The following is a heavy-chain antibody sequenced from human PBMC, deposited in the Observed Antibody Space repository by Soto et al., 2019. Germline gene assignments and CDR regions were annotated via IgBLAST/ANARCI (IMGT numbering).Heavy chain of an antibody. CDR3: ARDHPLDLDFWSGYNNWFDP. Sequence: ASVKVSCKASGYTFTSYAMHWVRQAPGQRLEWMGWINAGNGNTKYSQKFQGRVTITRDTSASTAYMELSSLRSEDTAVYYCARDHPLDLDFWSGYNNWFDPWGQGTLVTVSS. CDR2: INAGNGNT. CDR1: GYTFTSYA. J-gene: IGHJ5*02. V-gene: IGHV1-3*01. D-gene: IGHD3-3*01.